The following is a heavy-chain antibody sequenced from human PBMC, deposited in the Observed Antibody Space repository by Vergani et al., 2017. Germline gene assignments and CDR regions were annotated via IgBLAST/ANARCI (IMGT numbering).Heavy chain of an antibody. CDR1: GFTFSSYS. D-gene: IGHD3-10*01. V-gene: IGHV3-48*04. CDR3: ARDERTYSFDYYGSRRPYGMDV. CDR2: ISSSSSTI. J-gene: IGHJ6*02. Sequence: EVQLVESGGGLVQPGGSLRLSCAASGFTFSSYSMNWVRQAPGKGLEWVSYISSSSSTIYYADSVKGRFTISRDNAKNSLYLQMNSLRAEDTAVYYCARDERTYSFDYYGSRRPYGMDVWGQGP.